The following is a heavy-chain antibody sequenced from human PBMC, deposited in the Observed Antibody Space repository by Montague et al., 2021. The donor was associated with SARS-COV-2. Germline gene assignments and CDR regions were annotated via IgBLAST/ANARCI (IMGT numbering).Heavy chain of an antibody. Sequence: SLRLSCAASGFTFDIYAMHWVRQAPGKGLEWLSTIYSGRRTSYSESVKGRFTISRDDSKKTFYLEINGLGVEDTAIYYCAKDCVRGEGVLDIWGQGTVVTVSS. J-gene: IGHJ3*02. V-gene: IGHV3-23*03. CDR2: IYSGRRT. CDR3: AKDCVRGEGVLDI. D-gene: IGHD2-21*01. CDR1: GFTFDIYA.